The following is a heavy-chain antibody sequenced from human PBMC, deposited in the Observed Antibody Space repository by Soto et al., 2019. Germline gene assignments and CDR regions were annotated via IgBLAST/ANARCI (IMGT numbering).Heavy chain of an antibody. CDR3: AKDTGWYDHFSSGLPAY. CDR2: ISYDGSNK. Sequence: PGGSLRLSCAASGFTFSSYDMHWVRQAPGKGLECVAVISYDGSNKYYADFVKGRFTISRDNSKDTLYLQMNSLRAEDTAIYYCAKDTGWYDHFSSGLPAYWGQGTLVTVSS. D-gene: IGHD3-3*02. CDR1: GFTFSSYD. V-gene: IGHV3-30*18. J-gene: IGHJ4*02.